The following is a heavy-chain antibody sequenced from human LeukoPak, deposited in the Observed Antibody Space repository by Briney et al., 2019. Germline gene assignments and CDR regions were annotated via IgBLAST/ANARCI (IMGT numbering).Heavy chain of an antibody. CDR1: GFIFDDYG. D-gene: IGHD4-17*01. CDR2: INWNDGST. Sequence: GGSLRLSCAASGFIFDDYGMNWVRQAPGKGLEWVSGINWNDGSTGYADSVKGRFTISRDNAKNSLYLQMNSLRAEDTALYYCARAAHYGDYALVKYYFDYWGQGTLVTVSA. J-gene: IGHJ4*02. V-gene: IGHV3-20*04. CDR3: ARAAHYGDYALVKYYFDY.